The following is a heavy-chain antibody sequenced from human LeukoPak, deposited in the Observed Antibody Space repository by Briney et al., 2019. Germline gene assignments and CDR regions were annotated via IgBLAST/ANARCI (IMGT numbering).Heavy chain of an antibody. CDR2: IYYSGST. Sequence: SETLSLTCTVSGGSISSYYWSWLRQPPGKGLEWIGYIYYSGSTNYNPSLKSRVTMSVDTSKNRFSLKLSSVTAADTAVYYCASHTPMVLAPSGYYYNMDVWGQGTAVTVSS. V-gene: IGHV4-59*08. D-gene: IGHD5-18*01. CDR3: ASHTPMVLAPSGYYYNMDV. CDR1: GGSISSYY. J-gene: IGHJ6*02.